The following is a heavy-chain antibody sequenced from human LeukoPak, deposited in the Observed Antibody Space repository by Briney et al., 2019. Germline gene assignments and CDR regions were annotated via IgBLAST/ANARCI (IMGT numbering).Heavy chain of an antibody. D-gene: IGHD6-13*01. CDR2: IYSGGTT. CDR1: GFSVSTNY. CDR3: ATGYY. J-gene: IGHJ4*02. Sequence: QPGGSLRLSFTASGFSVSTNYLSWARQAPGKGLEWVSVIYSGGTTYYAESVKGRFTISRDNSKNMSYLQMNSLGAEDTAVYYCATGYYWGQGSLVTVSS. V-gene: IGHV3-66*01.